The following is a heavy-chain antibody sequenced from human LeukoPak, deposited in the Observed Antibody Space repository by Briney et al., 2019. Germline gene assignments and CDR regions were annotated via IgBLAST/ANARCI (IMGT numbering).Heavy chain of an antibody. Sequence: ASVKVSCKASGYTFTSYGISWVRQTPGQGLEWMGWISAYNGNTNYAQKLQGRVTMTTDTSTSTAYMELRSLRSDDTAVYYCAREQWDHDAFDIWGQGTMVTVSS. J-gene: IGHJ3*02. V-gene: IGHV1-18*01. D-gene: IGHD1-26*01. CDR2: ISAYNGNT. CDR1: GYTFTSYG. CDR3: AREQWDHDAFDI.